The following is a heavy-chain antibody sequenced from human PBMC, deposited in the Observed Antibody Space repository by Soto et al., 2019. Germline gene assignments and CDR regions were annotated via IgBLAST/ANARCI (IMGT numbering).Heavy chain of an antibody. CDR2: IIGSGTRT. CDR1: GFTFSSYA. CDR3: ANHFLGNGYYYYYMDV. J-gene: IGHJ6*03. Sequence: GGSLRLSCAASGFTFSSYAMSWVRQAPGKGLEWVSSIIGSGTRTYYADSVKGRFTISRDNSKNTLFFQMDSLRAEDTAVYYCANHFLGNGYYYYYMDVWGLGTTVTVSS. D-gene: IGHD2-8*01. V-gene: IGHV3-23*01.